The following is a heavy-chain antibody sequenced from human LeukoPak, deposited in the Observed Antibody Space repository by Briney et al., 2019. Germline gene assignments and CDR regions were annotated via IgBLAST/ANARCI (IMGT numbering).Heavy chain of an antibody. Sequence: PSETLSLTCSVSGGSISGYYWSWLRQPPGQGLEWIGYIYYSGSTNYNPSLKRRVTISVDTSKTPFSLKLSSVTAADTAVYYCARGGFGCSGGSCYSRWFDPWGQGTLVTVSA. V-gene: IGHV4-59*01. J-gene: IGHJ5*02. D-gene: IGHD2-15*01. CDR2: IYYSGST. CDR1: GGSISGYY. CDR3: ARGGFGCSGGSCYSRWFDP.